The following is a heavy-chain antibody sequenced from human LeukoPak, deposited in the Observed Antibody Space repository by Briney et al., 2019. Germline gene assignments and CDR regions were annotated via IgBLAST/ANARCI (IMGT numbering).Heavy chain of an antibody. CDR2: IYYSGST. D-gene: IGHD3-10*01. V-gene: IGHV4-59*08. J-gene: IGHJ4*02. CDR1: GGSISSYY. CDR3: ASSPAFAYGSGSYYNADFGY. Sequence: SETLSLTCTVSGGSISSYYWSWIRQPPGKGLEWIGYIYYSGSTNYNPSLKSRVTISVDTSKNQFSLKLSSVTAADTAVYYCASSPAFAYGSGSYYNADFGYWGQGTLVTVSS.